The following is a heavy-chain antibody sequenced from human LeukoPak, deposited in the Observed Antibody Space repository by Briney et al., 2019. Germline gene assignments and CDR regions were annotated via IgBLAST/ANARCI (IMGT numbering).Heavy chain of an antibody. CDR3: ARDGATVVTPDYNWFDP. CDR1: GGSISSGSYY. CDR2: IYTSGST. V-gene: IGHV4-61*02. J-gene: IGHJ5*02. Sequence: SEALSLTCTVSGGSISSGSYYWSWIRQPAGKGLEWIGRIYTSGSTNYNPSLKGRVTISVDTSKNQFSLKLSSVTAADTAVYYCARDGATVVTPDYNWFDPRGQGTLVTVSS. D-gene: IGHD4-23*01.